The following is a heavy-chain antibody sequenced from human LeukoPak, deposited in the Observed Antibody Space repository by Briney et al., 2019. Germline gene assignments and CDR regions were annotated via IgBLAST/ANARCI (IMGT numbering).Heavy chain of an antibody. J-gene: IGHJ4*02. CDR3: ARGGLRIAAAV. V-gene: IGHV3-7*01. D-gene: IGHD6-13*01. CDR1: GFTFSSYW. CDR2: IKQDGSEK. Sequence: GGSLRLSCTASGFTFSSYWMTWVHQAPGKGLEWVTNIKQDGSEKYYVDSVKGRFTISRDNAKNSLYLQMSSLRAEDTAVYYCARGGLRIAAAVWGQGTPVTVSS.